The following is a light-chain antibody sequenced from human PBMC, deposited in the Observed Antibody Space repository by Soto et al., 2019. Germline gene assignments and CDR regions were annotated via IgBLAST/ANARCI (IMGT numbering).Light chain of an antibody. Sequence: DIQMTHSPSTRSASVLYRVTITCRASQSISSWLAWYQQKPGKAPKLLIYDASSLESGVPSRFSGSGSGTEFTLTISSLQPDDFATYYCQQYNSYSTFGQGAKVDIK. CDR3: QQYNSYST. CDR1: QSISSW. J-gene: IGKJ1*01. CDR2: DAS. V-gene: IGKV1-5*01.